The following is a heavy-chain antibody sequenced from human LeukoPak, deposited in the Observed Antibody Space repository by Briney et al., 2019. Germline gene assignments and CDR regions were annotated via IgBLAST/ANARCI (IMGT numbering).Heavy chain of an antibody. CDR1: GGSFSDYY. CDR3: ARHGVATWFDP. D-gene: IGHD2-15*01. CDR2: INHSGST. Sequence: KPSETLSLTCAVYGGSFSDYYWSWIRQPPGKGLEWIGEINHSGSTNYNASLKSRVTMLVDTSKNQFSVKLSSVTAADTAVYYCARHGVATWFDPWGQGTLVTVSS. V-gene: IGHV4-34*01. J-gene: IGHJ5*02.